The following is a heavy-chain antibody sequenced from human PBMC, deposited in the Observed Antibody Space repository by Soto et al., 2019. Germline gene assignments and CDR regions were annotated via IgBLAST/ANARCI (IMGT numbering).Heavy chain of an antibody. J-gene: IGHJ6*02. CDR1: GGTFSSYA. D-gene: IGHD3-10*01. V-gene: IGHV1-69*01. CDR3: ARVGLGELSLNYYYGMDV. Sequence: QVQLVQSGAEVKKPGSSVKGSCKASGGTFSSYAISWVRQAPGQGLEWMGGIIPIFGTANYAQKFQGRVTITADESTSTAYMELSSLRSEDTPVYYCARVGLGELSLNYYYGMDVWGQGTTVTVSS. CDR2: IIPIFGTA.